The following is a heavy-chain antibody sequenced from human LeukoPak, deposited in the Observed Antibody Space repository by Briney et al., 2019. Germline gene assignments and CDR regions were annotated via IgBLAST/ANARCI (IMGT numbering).Heavy chain of an antibody. CDR3: AAEYYGSGSYSV. CDR1: GFTFSSYA. Sequence: GGSLRLSCAASGFTFSSYAMHWVRQAPGKGLEYVSAISSNGGSTYYANSVKGRFTISRDNSKNTLCLQMGSLRAEDMAVYYCAAEYYGSGSYSVWGQGTLVTVSS. J-gene: IGHJ4*02. CDR2: ISSNGGST. V-gene: IGHV3-64*01. D-gene: IGHD3-10*01.